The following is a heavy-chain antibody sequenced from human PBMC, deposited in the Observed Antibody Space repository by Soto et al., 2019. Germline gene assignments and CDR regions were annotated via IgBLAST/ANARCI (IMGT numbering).Heavy chain of an antibody. J-gene: IGHJ4*02. CDR3: AKDGLSDSPSAIDY. CDR1: GFTFSSYA. CDR2: ISGSGGST. D-gene: IGHD6-13*01. Sequence: GGSLRLSCAASGFTFSSYAMTWVRQAPGKGLEWVSGISGSGGSTYYADSVKGRFTISRDNSKNTLYLQMNSLRDEDTAIYYCAKDGLSDSPSAIDYWGQGTRVTVSS. V-gene: IGHV3-23*01.